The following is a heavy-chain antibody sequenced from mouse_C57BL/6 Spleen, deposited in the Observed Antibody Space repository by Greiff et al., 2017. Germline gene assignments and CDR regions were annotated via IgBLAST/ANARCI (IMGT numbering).Heavy chain of an antibody. CDR3: ASPYYYGSSRGYFDY. J-gene: IGHJ2*01. D-gene: IGHD1-1*01. Sequence: QLKQPGAELVKPGASVKLSCKASGYTFTSYWMHWVKQRPGQGLEWIGMIHPNSGSTNYNEKFKSKATLTVDKSSSTAYMQLSSLTSEDSAVYYCASPYYYGSSRGYFDYWGQGTTLTVSS. V-gene: IGHV1-64*01. CDR1: GYTFTSYW. CDR2: IHPNSGST.